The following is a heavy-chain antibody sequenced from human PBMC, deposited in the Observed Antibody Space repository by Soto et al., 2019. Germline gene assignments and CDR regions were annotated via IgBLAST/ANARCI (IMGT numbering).Heavy chain of an antibody. D-gene: IGHD1-26*01. V-gene: IGHV3-23*01. Sequence: EVRLLESGGDLVPPGGSLRLSCEASGFTFTSYAMTWVRQAPGKGLEWVSGISVGSGGTYYAESVKGRLTISRDNSKNTVYRQMHSLRAEDTALYFCGKEPGAEFGDYSDFCGQGTLVTVSS. J-gene: IGHJ4*02. CDR1: GFTFTSYA. CDR3: GKEPGAEFGDYSDF. CDR2: ISVGSGGT.